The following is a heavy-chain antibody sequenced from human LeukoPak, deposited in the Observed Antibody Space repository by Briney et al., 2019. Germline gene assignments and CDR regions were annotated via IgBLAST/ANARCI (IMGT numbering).Heavy chain of an antibody. V-gene: IGHV3-30*02. J-gene: IGHJ4*02. D-gene: IGHD2-21*01. Sequence: GGSLRLSCAVSGVTFSSDGMHWVRQAPGKGLEWVAFIRYDGSNKYYADSVKGRFTISRDNSKNTLYLQMNRLRAEDTAVYYCAITLAPYDYSDCWGQGTLVTVSS. CDR3: AITLAPYDYSDC. CDR1: GVTFSSDG. CDR2: IRYDGSNK.